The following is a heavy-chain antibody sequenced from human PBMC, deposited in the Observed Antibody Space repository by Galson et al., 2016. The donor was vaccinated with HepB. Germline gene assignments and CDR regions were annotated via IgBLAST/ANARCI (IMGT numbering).Heavy chain of an antibody. V-gene: IGHV3-23*01. J-gene: IGHJ3*02. D-gene: IGHD1-1*01. Sequence: SLRLSCAASGFNFGNYAMNWVRQGPGKGLEWVSGIQRSGGGTFYADSVKGRFTISRDNSRNTLYLYMNSLRPEDTAVYYCAKSLGNNWDTDAFNIWGLGTMVTVSS. CDR3: AKSLGNNWDTDAFNI. CDR2: IQRSGGGT. CDR1: GFNFGNYA.